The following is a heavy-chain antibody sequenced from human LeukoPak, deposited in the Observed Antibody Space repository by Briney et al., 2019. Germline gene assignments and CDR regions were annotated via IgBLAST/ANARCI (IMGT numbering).Heavy chain of an antibody. D-gene: IGHD4-11*01. V-gene: IGHV4-38-2*02. CDR1: GYSISSDYY. J-gene: IGHJ5*02. CDR2: IYHDGNT. Sequence: SETLSRNSTVSGYSISSDYYWGWIRQPPGKGPEWIGSIYHDGNTYYNPSLKSRVTISVDTSKNQFSLKLTSMTAADTAVYYCARATTVTTRWFDPWGRGTLVTVSS. CDR3: ARATTVTTRWFDP.